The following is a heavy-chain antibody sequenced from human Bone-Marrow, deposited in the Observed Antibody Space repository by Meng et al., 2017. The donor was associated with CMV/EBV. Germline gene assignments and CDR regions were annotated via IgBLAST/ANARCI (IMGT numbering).Heavy chain of an antibody. CDR3: ARRDPGVFLFDF. D-gene: IGHD2/OR15-2a*01. V-gene: IGHV5-51*01. CDR2: IYPGDSDT. Sequence: KVSCKGSGYSFTSYWIGWVRQMPGKGLEWMGIIYPGDSDTRYSLSFQGQVTISADKSISTVYLQWSSLKASDTATYYCARRDPGVFLFDFWGPGTLVTVS. J-gene: IGHJ4*02. CDR1: GYSFTSYW.